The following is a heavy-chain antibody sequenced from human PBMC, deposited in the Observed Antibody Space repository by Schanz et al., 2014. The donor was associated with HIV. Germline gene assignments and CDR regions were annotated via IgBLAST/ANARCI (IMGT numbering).Heavy chain of an antibody. CDR3: ARGAAEMATMTPWRY. J-gene: IGHJ4*02. D-gene: IGHD5-12*01. CDR2: ISPYNGDR. CDR1: GYTFSDYD. Sequence: QVQLVQSGPEVKKPGASVRVSCETSGYTFSDYDINWVRQAPGQGLDWMGWISPYNGDRNYGRNFQNRITLTTDTSTNTAYMDLRSLRSDDTAVYYCARGAAEMATMTPWRYWGQGTLVTVSS. V-gene: IGHV1-18*01.